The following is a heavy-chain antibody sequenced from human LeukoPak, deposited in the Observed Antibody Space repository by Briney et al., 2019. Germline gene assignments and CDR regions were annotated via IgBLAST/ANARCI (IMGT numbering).Heavy chain of an antibody. CDR2: IRYDGSNK. CDR1: GFTFSSYG. CDR3: VSYGGNSFLFQPDY. J-gene: IGHJ4*02. V-gene: IGHV3-30*02. Sequence: GGSLRLSCAASGFTFSSYGMHWVRQAPGKGLEGVAFIRYDGSNKYYADSVKGRFTISRDNSKNTLYLQMNSLRAEDTAVYYCVSYGGNSFLFQPDYWGQGTLVTVSS. D-gene: IGHD4-23*01.